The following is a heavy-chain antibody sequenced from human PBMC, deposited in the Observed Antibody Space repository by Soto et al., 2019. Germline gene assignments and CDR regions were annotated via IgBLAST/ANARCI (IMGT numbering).Heavy chain of an antibody. CDR2: IYHSGST. CDR3: ARGRGDTAMAWYY. V-gene: IGHV4-30-2*01. J-gene: IGHJ4*02. D-gene: IGHD5-18*01. CDR1: GGSISSGGYS. Sequence: SETLSLTCAVSGGSISSGGYSWSWIRQPPGKGLEWIGYIYHSGSTYYNPSLKSRVTISVDRSKNQFSLKLSSVTAADTAVYYCARGRGDTAMAWYYWGQGTLVTVSS.